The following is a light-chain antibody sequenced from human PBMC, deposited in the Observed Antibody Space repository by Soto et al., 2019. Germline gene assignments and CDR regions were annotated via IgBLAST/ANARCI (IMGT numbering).Light chain of an antibody. V-gene: IGKV3-20*01. J-gene: IGKJ2*01. CDR2: DIS. CDR3: QQYGRSARN. Sequence: EVLMTQSPCTLSLSPGERATLSCRASHSITRTYLDWYQQKPGQAPRLLIYDISTTATGITDRFSGSGSGTDFTLTISRLEPEDFAVYYCQQYGRSARNLGHGTKLEIK. CDR1: HSITRTY.